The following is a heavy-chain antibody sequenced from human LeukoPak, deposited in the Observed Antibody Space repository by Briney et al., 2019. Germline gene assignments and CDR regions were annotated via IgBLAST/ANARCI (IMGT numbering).Heavy chain of an antibody. CDR3: ARGGSYYTSYYYYMDV. CDR2: ITNSGNNT. Sequence: PGGSLRLSCAASGFPFSSYAMSWVRQAPGKGLEWVSSITNSGNNTYYADSVKGRFTIPRDNAKNSLYLQMNSLRAEDTALYYCARGGSYYTSYYYYMDVWGKGTTVTVSS. CDR1: GFPFSSYA. D-gene: IGHD1-26*01. J-gene: IGHJ6*03. V-gene: IGHV3-21*04.